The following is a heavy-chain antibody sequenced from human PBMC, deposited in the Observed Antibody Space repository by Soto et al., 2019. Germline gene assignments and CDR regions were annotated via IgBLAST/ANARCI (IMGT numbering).Heavy chain of an antibody. CDR3: VRDGAPIAGALDY. Sequence: ASVKVSCKASGYTFTGYYMHWVRQAPGQGLEWMGWINPNSGGTNYAQKFQGRVTMTRDTSISTAYMELSRLRSDDTAVYYCVRDGAPIAGALDYWGQGTLVTVSS. D-gene: IGHD6-19*01. V-gene: IGHV1-2*02. CDR1: GYTFTGYY. J-gene: IGHJ4*02. CDR2: INPNSGGT.